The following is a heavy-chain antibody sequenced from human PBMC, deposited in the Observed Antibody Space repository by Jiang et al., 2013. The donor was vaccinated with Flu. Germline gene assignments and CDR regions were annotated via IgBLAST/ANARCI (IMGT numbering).Heavy chain of an antibody. CDR1: GGSISRSSYF. Sequence: LLKPSETLSLTCTVSGGSISRSSYFWGWIRQPPGKGLEWIGSLYYSESTYYNPSLKSRVTISVDTSKNQFSLSLSSVTAADTATYFCARLGGDYDFWSDYYRYGMDVWGQGTTVTVSS. CDR3: ARLGGDYDFWSDYYRYGMDV. D-gene: IGHD3-3*01. V-gene: IGHV4-39*01. CDR2: LYYSEST. J-gene: IGHJ6*02.